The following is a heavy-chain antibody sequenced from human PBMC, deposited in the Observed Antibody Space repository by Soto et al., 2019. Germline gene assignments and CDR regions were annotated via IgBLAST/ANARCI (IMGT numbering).Heavy chain of an antibody. Sequence: SETLSLTCTVSGGSVSSGSYYWSWIRQPPGKGLEWIGYIYYSGSTNYNPSLKSRVTISVDTSKNQFSLKLSSVTAADTAVYYCARFYSYFRSFDYWGQGTLVTVSS. CDR2: IYYSGST. CDR3: ARFYSYFRSFDY. J-gene: IGHJ4*02. CDR1: GGSVSSGSYY. V-gene: IGHV4-61*01. D-gene: IGHD2-21*02.